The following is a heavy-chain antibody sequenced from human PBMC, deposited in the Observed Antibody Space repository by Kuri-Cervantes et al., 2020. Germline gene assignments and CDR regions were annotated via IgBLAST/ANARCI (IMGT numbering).Heavy chain of an antibody. D-gene: IGHD3-10*01. CDR1: GFTFSSYS. V-gene: IGHV3-48*04. CDR2: ISSSSTI. Sequence: GGSLRLSCAASGFTFSSYSMNWVRQAPGKGLEWVSYISSSSTIYYADSVKGRFTISRDNAKNSLYLQMNSLRAEDTAVYYCASDRYFPTYYYGSGRVTADYWGQGTLVTVSS. CDR3: ASDRYFPTYYYGSGRVTADY. J-gene: IGHJ4*02.